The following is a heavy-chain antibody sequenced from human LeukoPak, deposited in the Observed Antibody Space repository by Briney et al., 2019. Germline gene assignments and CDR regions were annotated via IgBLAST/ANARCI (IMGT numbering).Heavy chain of an antibody. CDR1: GATFTSYG. D-gene: IGHD2-2*01. Sequence: SVKLSCNASGATFTSYGISWVRQGPGQGLEWMGGIIPMFGTANYAQKSQGRVAISADKSTSTAYMELSSLRSEDTAVYYCASGRTDIVVVPATLRNYFFDYWGQGTLVTVSS. J-gene: IGHJ4*02. V-gene: IGHV1-69*06. CDR2: IIPMFGTA. CDR3: ASGRTDIVVVPATLRNYFFDY.